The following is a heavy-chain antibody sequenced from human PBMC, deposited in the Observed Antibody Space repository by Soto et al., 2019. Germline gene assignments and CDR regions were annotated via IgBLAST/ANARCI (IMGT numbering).Heavy chain of an antibody. Sequence: QVTLEESGPTRVKPTQTLTLTCTFSGFSLATSGVGVGWVRQPPGKALERLALIYWDDDKRYSPSLRSRLTVTKDTSRNEVVLTMTNLDPVDTAISYCAHRVCRQGNCNRGYFHFWCQGALVTVSS. J-gene: IGHJ4*02. CDR2: IYWDDDK. D-gene: IGHD1-1*01. V-gene: IGHV2-5*02. CDR3: AHRVCRQGNCNRGYFHF. CDR1: GFSLATSGVG.